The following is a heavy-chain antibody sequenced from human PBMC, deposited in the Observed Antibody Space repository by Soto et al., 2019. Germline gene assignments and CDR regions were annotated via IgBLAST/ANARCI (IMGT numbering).Heavy chain of an antibody. V-gene: IGHV1-8*01. Sequence: ASVKVSCKASGCTFTSYDINWVRQATGQGLEWMGWMNPNSGNTGYAQKFQGRVTMTRNTSISTAYMELSSLRSEDTAVYYCARGRFLYYYGSGSYYNVGRYGMDVWGQGTTVTVSS. CDR3: ARGRFLYYYGSGSYYNVGRYGMDV. J-gene: IGHJ6*02. CDR2: MNPNSGNT. D-gene: IGHD3-10*01. CDR1: GCTFTSYD.